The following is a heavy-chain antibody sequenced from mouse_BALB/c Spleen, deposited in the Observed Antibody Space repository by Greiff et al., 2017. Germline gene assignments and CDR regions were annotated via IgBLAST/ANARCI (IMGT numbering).Heavy chain of an antibody. CDR1: GFTFSSYG. V-gene: IGHV5-6*02. J-gene: IGHJ4*01. Sequence: EVKLVESGGDLVKPGGSLKLSCAASGFTFSSYGMSWVRQTPDKRLEWVATISSGGSYTYYPDSVKGRFTISRDNAKNTLYLQMSSLKSEDTAMYYCARREGYYGSRGNYAMDYWGQGTSVTVAS. CDR3: ARREGYYGSRGNYAMDY. D-gene: IGHD1-1*01. CDR2: ISSGGSYT.